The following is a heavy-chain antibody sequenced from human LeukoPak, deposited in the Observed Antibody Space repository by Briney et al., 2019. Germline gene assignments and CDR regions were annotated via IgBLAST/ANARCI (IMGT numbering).Heavy chain of an antibody. CDR2: ISSSGSTI. J-gene: IGHJ4*02. Sequence: GGSLRLSCAASGFTFSTNSMNWVRQAPGKGLEWLSYISSSGSTIYYADSVKGRFTISRDNAKNSLYLQMNSLRAEDTAVYYCARPPGPTVTSPDPYWGQGTLVTVSS. V-gene: IGHV3-48*01. CDR3: ARPPGPTVTSPDPY. CDR1: GFTFSTNS. D-gene: IGHD4-17*01.